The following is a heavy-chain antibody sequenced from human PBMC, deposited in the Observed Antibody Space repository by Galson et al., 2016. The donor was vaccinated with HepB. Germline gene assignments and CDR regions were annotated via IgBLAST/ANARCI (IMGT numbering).Heavy chain of an antibody. V-gene: IGHV3-43*01. J-gene: IGHJ1*01. CDR3: AKGVALWYSSGWGERYFQH. Sequence: SLRLSCAASGLTFEDFSMHWVRQVPGKGLEWVSCINWDGDSTYYADSVKGRFTISRDKKKNSLYLQMNSLRTEDTALYYCAKGVALWYSSGWGERYFQHWGQGTLVTVSS. D-gene: IGHD6-19*01. CDR2: INWDGDST. CDR1: GLTFEDFS.